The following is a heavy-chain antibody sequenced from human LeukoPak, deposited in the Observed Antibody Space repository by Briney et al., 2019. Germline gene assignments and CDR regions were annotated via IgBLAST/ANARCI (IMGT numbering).Heavy chain of an antibody. Sequence: PGRSLRLSCAASGFTFSSYGMHWVRQAPGKGLEWVALISYDGSNKYNADSVKGRFTISRDNSKNTLYLQMNSLRAKDTAVYYCAKDQVADDYYYYGMDVWGQGTTVTVSS. J-gene: IGHJ6*02. D-gene: IGHD6-19*01. CDR2: ISYDGSNK. CDR3: AKDQVADDYYYYGMDV. CDR1: GFTFSSYG. V-gene: IGHV3-30*18.